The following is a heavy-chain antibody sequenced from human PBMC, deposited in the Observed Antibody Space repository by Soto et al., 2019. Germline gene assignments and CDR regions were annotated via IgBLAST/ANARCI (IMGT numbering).Heavy chain of an antibody. J-gene: IGHJ3*02. D-gene: IGHD2-15*01. CDR1: GFTVSSHA. CDR2: ITADGGT. V-gene: IGHV3-23*01. Sequence: EVQVLESGGGLVQPGGSLRLSCAGSGFTVSSHAMTWIRQAPGKGPEWVSTITADGGTYYADSVKGRLAMSRDTSEITLYLQMNSLGAEDTAAYYCAPHVSCSGGSCQYDAFAIRGQGTMVTVSS. CDR3: APHVSCSGGSCQYDAFAI.